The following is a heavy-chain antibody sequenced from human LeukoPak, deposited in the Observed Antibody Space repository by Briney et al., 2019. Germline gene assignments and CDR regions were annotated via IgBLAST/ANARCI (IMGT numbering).Heavy chain of an antibody. D-gene: IGHD2-2*02. J-gene: IGHJ4*02. V-gene: IGHV1-69*13. Sequence: SAKVSCKPSGGTFSSYAISWVRQAPGQGLEWMGGIIPIFGTANYAQKFQGRVTITADESTSTAYMELSSLRSEDTAVYYCASRYCSSTSCYTASDYWGQGTLVTVSS. CDR1: GGTFSSYA. CDR3: ASRYCSSTSCYTASDY. CDR2: IIPIFGTA.